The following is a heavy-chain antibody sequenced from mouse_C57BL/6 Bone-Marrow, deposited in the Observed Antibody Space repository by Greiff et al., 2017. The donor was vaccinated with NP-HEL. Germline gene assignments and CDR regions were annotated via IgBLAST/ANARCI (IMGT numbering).Heavy chain of an antibody. D-gene: IGHD2-5*01. V-gene: IGHV7-3*01. Sequence: EVMLVESGGGLVQPGGSLSLSFAASGFTFTDYYMSWVRQPPGKALEWLGFIRNKANGYTTEYSASVKGRFTISRDNSQSILYLQMNALRAEDSATYYCARYWDYSNPAWFAYWGQGTLVTVSA. J-gene: IGHJ3*01. CDR3: ARYWDYSNPAWFAY. CDR2: IRNKANGYTT. CDR1: GFTFTDYY.